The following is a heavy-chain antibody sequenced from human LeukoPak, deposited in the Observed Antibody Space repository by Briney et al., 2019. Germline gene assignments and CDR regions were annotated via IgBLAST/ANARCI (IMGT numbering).Heavy chain of an antibody. CDR2: VSSTGGGT. D-gene: IGHD2-15*01. Sequence: RESPRLSCEASGFTFSSYAMSWVRQAPGKGLEWVSGVSSTGGGTYYTDSVKGRFTIYRDNSKNTLFLQMNSLRVEDTAVYYCANLRGRGAYACSGASCYSYWGQGTLVTVSP. CDR3: ANLRGRGAYACSGASCYSY. J-gene: IGHJ4*02. CDR1: GFTFSSYA. V-gene: IGHV3-23*01.